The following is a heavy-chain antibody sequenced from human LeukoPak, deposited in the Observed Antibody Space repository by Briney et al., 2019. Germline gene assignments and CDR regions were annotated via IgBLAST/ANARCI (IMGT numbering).Heavy chain of an antibody. J-gene: IGHJ4*02. Sequence: SGPALVKPTQTLTLTCTFSGFSLSTSGMRASWIRQPPGKALEWLARIDWDDDKFYSTSLKTRLTISKDTSKNRVVLTMTNMDPVDTATYYCARHGSGSYHYFDYWGQGTLVTVSS. D-gene: IGHD3-10*01. V-gene: IGHV2-70*04. CDR1: GFSLSTSGMR. CDR3: ARHGSGSYHYFDY. CDR2: IDWDDDK.